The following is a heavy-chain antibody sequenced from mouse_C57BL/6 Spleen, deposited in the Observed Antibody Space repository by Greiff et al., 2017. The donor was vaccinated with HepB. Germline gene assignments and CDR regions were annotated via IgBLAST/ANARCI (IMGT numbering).Heavy chain of an antibody. CDR1: GYTFTSYW. CDR3: ERDYGSSYYAMDY. J-gene: IGHJ4*01. D-gene: IGHD1-1*01. V-gene: IGHV1-7*01. Sequence: VQLQQSGAELAKPGASVKLSCKASGYTFTSYWMHWVKQRPGQGLEWIGYINPSSGYTKYNQKFKDKATLTADKSSSTAYMQLSSLTYEDSAVYYCERDYGSSYYAMDYWGQGTSVTVSS. CDR2: INPSSGYT.